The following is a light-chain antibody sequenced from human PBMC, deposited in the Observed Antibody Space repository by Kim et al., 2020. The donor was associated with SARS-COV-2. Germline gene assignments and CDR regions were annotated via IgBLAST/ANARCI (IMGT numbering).Light chain of an antibody. CDR3: SSYTDSDTLV. Sequence: QSDTVSRTGSSSDVGGYKYGSWYQQHPGKAPRLVIYEVYKRPSGVPDRFDGSKAGNTASLTVSGLQPEDEDDYYCSSYTDSDTLVFGTGTKVTVL. CDR2: EVY. CDR1: SSDVGGYKY. V-gene: IGLV2-8*01. J-gene: IGLJ1*01.